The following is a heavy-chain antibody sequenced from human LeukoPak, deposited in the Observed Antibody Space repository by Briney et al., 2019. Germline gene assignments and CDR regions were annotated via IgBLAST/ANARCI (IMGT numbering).Heavy chain of an antibody. D-gene: IGHD1-26*01. Sequence: PSETLSLTCTVSSGSISSYYWSWIRQPPGKGLEWIGYIYYSGSTNYNPSLKSRVTISVDTSKNQFSLKLSSVTAADTAVYYCARGIVGATKGGVTMVAFDIWGQGTMVTVSS. CDR3: ARGIVGATKGGVTMVAFDI. CDR2: IYYSGST. V-gene: IGHV4-59*08. CDR1: SGSISSYY. J-gene: IGHJ3*02.